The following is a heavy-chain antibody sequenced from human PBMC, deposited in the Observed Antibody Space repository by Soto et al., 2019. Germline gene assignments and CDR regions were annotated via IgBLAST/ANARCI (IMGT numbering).Heavy chain of an antibody. D-gene: IGHD2-15*01. V-gene: IGHV4-59*01. CDR1: GGSISSYY. Sequence: PSETLSLTCTVSGGSISSYYWSWIRQPPGKGLEWIGYIYYSGSTNYNTSLKSRVTMSVDSAKNQFSLQLRSVTAADTAVYFCAKYRRTDAEGYSFDFWGQGALVTVSS. CDR2: IYYSGST. CDR3: AKYRRTDAEGYSFDF. J-gene: IGHJ4*02.